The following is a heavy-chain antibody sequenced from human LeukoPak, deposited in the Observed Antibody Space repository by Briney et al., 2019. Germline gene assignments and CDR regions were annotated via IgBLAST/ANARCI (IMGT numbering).Heavy chain of an antibody. V-gene: IGHV1-46*01. J-gene: IGHJ3*02. D-gene: IGHD3-16*01. CDR1: GYTFTSYY. Sequence: ASVKVSCKASGYTFTSYYMHWVRQAPGQGLEWMGIINPSGGSTSYAQKFQGRVTMTRDTSTSTVYMELSSLRSEDAAVYYCARDRGGGAPDAFDIWAKGQWSPSLQ. CDR2: INPSGGST. CDR3: ARDRGGGAPDAFDI.